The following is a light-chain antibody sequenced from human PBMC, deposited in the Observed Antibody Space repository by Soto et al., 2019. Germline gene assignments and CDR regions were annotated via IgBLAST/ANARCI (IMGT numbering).Light chain of an antibody. CDR2: DVS. J-gene: IGLJ2*01. V-gene: IGLV2-14*01. CDR3: SSYTSSTTVV. Sequence: QSVLTQPASVSVSPGPAITMSCTGTSSDVGGYSYVSLYQQHPGKAPKLMIHDVSNRPSGVSNRFSGSKSGNTASLTISGLQAEDEADYYCSSYTSSTTVVFGGGTQLHVL. CDR1: SSDVGGYSY.